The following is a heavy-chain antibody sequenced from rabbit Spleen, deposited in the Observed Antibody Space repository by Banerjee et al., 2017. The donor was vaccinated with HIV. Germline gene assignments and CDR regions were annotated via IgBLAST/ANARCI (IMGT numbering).Heavy chain of an antibody. D-gene: IGHD4-1*01. CDR1: GFSFNSGYD. J-gene: IGHJ4*01. CDR2: AYAGSSGGT. V-gene: IGHV1S40*01. Sequence: QSLEESGGDLVKPGASLTLTCTASGFSFNSGYDMCWVRQAPGKGLEWVACAYAGSSGGTYSATWAKGRFTISKTSSTTVTLQMNSLTAADTATYFCARDLAGAIGWNFYLWGQGTLVTVS. CDR3: ARDLAGAIGWNFYL.